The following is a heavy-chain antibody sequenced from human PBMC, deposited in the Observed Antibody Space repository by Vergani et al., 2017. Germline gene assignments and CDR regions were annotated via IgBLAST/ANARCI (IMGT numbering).Heavy chain of an antibody. Sequence: EVQLVESGGGLVKPGGSLRLSCAASGFTFSSYSMNWVHQAPGKGLEWVSSISSSSSYIYYADSVKGRFTISRDNAKNSLYLQMNSLRAEDTAVYYCARDPSGCSSTSCYKGGYGYWGQGTLVTVSS. CDR3: ARDPSGCSSTSCYKGGYGY. D-gene: IGHD2-2*02. V-gene: IGHV3-21*01. CDR1: GFTFSSYS. CDR2: ISSSSSYI. J-gene: IGHJ4*02.